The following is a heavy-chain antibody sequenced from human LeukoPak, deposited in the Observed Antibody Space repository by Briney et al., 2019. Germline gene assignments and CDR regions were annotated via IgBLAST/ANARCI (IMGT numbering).Heavy chain of an antibody. CDR3: ARHLATMIVEEAYFDY. D-gene: IGHD3-22*01. J-gene: IGHJ4*02. Sequence: SETLSLTCTVSGGSISSSSYYWGWIRQPPGKGLEWIGSLYYSGSTYYNPSLKSRVTISVDTCKNQFSLKLSSVTAADTAVYYCARHLATMIVEEAYFDYWGQGTLVTVSS. CDR2: LYYSGST. V-gene: IGHV4-39*01. CDR1: GGSISSSSYY.